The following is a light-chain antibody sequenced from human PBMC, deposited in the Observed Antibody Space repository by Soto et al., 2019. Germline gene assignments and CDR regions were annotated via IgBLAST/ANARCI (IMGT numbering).Light chain of an antibody. CDR2: GNS. V-gene: IGLV1-40*01. CDR1: SSNIGAGYD. Sequence: VLTQPPSVSGAPGQRVTISCTGSSSNIGAGYDVHWYQQPPGTAPKLLIYGNSSRPSGVPDRFSGSKSGTSASLAITGLQAEDEADDYCQTYDSSLSGYDFGTGTKVTVL. J-gene: IGLJ1*01. CDR3: QTYDSSLSGYD.